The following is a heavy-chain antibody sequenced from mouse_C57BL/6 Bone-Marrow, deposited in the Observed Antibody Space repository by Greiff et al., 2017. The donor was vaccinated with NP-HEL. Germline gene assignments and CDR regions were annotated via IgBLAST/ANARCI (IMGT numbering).Heavy chain of an antibody. CDR3: TREGIYYGYDHAMDY. D-gene: IGHD2-2*01. Sequence: EVQLVESGEGLVKPGGSLKLSCAASGFTFSSYAMSWVRQTPEKRLEWVAYISSGGDYIYYADTVKGRFTISRDNARNTLYLQMSSLKSEDTAMYYCTREGIYYGYDHAMDYWGQGTSVTVSS. V-gene: IGHV5-9-1*02. CDR2: ISSGGDYI. CDR1: GFTFSSYA. J-gene: IGHJ4*01.